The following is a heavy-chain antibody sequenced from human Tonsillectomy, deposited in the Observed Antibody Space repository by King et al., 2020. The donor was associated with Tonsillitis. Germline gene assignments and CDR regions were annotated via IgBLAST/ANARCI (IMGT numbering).Heavy chain of an antibody. CDR1: GFTFTNSA. D-gene: IGHD3-22*01. CDR3: AMHYYDAGAYCVSYDGALDI. J-gene: IGHJ3*02. CDR2: VVLGSGDT. Sequence: QLVQSGPEVKKPATSVKVSCKASGFTFTNSAVQWIRQARGQRLEWMGWVVLGSGDTDYAQRFQDRVSFTRDMSTSTAYMEMSSLRSEDTAVYYCAMHYYDAGAYCVSYDGALDIWGQGTMVTVSS. V-gene: IGHV1-58*01.